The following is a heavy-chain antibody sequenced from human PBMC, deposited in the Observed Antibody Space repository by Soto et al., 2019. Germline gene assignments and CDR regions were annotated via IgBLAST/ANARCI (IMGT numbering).Heavy chain of an antibody. D-gene: IGHD3-22*01. CDR2: IYYSGST. CDR3: ARRGALYYSDYGAFDI. V-gene: IGHV4-39*01. Sequence: SETLSLTCTVVFHSISSSIYYWGWIRQPPGKGLEWIGSIYYSGSTYYNPSLKSRVTISVDTSKNQFSLKLSSVTAADTAVYYCARRGALYYSDYGAFDIWCQGTMVT. J-gene: IGHJ3*02. CDR1: FHSISSSIYY.